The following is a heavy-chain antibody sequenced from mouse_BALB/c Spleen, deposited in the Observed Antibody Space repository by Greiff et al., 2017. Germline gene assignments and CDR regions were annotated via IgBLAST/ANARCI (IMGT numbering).Heavy chain of an antibody. Sequence: DVQLVESGGGLVKPGGSLKLSCAASGFTFSSYAMSWVRQSPEKRLEWVAEISSGGSYTYYPDTVTGRFTISRDNAKNTLYLEMSSRRSEDTAMYYCARDDGSLYAMDYWGQGTSVTVAS. CDR1: GFTFSSYA. D-gene: IGHD2-3*01. CDR3: ARDDGSLYAMDY. J-gene: IGHJ4*01. CDR2: ISSGGSYT. V-gene: IGHV5-9-4*01.